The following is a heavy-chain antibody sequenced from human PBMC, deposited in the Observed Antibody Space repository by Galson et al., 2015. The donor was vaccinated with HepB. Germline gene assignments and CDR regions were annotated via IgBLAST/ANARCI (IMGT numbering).Heavy chain of an antibody. CDR3: ASSKQWLPI. CDR2: INHSGST. D-gene: IGHD6-19*01. CDR1: GGSFSGYY. V-gene: IGHV4-34*01. J-gene: IGHJ4*02. Sequence: LSLTCAVYGGSFSGYYWSWIRQPPGKGLEWIGEINHSGSTNYNPSLKSRVTISVDTSKNQFSLKLSSVTAADTAVYYCASSKQWLPIWGQGTLVTVSS.